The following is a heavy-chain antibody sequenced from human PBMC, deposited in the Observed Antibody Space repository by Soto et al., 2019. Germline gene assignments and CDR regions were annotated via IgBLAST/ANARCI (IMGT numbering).Heavy chain of an antibody. D-gene: IGHD1-26*01. Sequence: PGGSLRLSCAASGFTFSTYGMHWVPQAPGKGLEWVALIWYDGSNKYYADSVQGRFTISRDNSKNTLYLQMNSLRAEDTAVYYCARDPGSYYFDYWGQGTLVTVSS. CDR1: GFTFSTYG. V-gene: IGHV3-33*01. CDR2: IWYDGSNK. CDR3: ARDPGSYYFDY. J-gene: IGHJ4*02.